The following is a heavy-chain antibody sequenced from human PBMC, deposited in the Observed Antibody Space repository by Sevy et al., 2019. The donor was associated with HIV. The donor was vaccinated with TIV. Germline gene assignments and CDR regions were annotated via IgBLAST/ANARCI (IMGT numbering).Heavy chain of an antibody. Sequence: GGSLRLSCAASGFTFSNYAMNWVRQAPGKGLEWVAVISYDGSDKFYADSVKGRFTISRDNSKNTVYLQMNSLGPEDAAVYYCAKDLLGDYYDSSGVLDYWGQGTLVTVSS. CDR3: AKDLLGDYYDSSGVLDY. V-gene: IGHV3-30*18. J-gene: IGHJ4*02. D-gene: IGHD3-22*01. CDR2: ISYDGSDK. CDR1: GFTFSNYA.